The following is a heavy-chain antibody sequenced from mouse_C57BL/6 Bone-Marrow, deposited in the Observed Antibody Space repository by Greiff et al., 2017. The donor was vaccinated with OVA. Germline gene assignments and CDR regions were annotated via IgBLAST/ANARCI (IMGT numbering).Heavy chain of an antibody. CDR2: INPSTGGT. CDR1: GYSFTGYY. Sequence: VQLQQSGPELVKPGASVKISCKASGYSFTGYYMNWVKQSPEKSLEWIGEINPSTGGTTYNQKFKAKATLTVDKSSSTAYMQLKSLTSEDSAVYYCASNYYGSSPRYFDVWGTGTTVTVSS. CDR3: ASNYYGSSPRYFDV. V-gene: IGHV1-42*01. D-gene: IGHD1-1*01. J-gene: IGHJ1*03.